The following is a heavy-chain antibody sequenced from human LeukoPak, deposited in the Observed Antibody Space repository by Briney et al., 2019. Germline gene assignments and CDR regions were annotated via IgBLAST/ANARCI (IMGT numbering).Heavy chain of an antibody. D-gene: IGHD3-10*01. J-gene: IGHJ3*02. V-gene: IGHV1-69*13. CDR3: ARSPVTGMGAFDI. CDR2: IIPIFGTA. CDR1: GGTFSSYA. Sequence: ASVKVSCKASGGTFSSYAISWVRQAPGQGLEWMGGIIPIFGTANYAQKFQGRVTITADESTSTAYMELSSLRSEDTAVYYCARSPVTGMGAFDIWGQGTMVTVSS.